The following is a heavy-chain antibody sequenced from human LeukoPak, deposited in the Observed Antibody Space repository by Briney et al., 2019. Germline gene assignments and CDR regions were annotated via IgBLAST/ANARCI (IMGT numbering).Heavy chain of an antibody. CDR3: AREALVEIVGATDYFDY. J-gene: IGHJ4*02. V-gene: IGHV3-11*04. D-gene: IGHD1-26*01. CDR1: GFTFSDYY. Sequence: GGSLRLSCAASGFTFSDYYMSWIRQAPGKGLEWVSYISSSGSTIYYADSVKGRFTISRDDSKNTLYLQMNSLRAEDTAVYYCAREALVEIVGATDYFDYWGQGTLVTVSS. CDR2: ISSSGSTI.